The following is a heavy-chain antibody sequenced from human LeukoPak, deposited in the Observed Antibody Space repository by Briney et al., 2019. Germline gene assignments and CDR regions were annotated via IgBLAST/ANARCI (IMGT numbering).Heavy chain of an antibody. Sequence: ASVKVSCKASGYTFTGYYMHWVRQAPGQGLEWMGWINPNTGGTNYAQKFQGRVTMTRDTSISTAYMDLSRLRSDDTAVYYCATALVLEDAFDIWGQGTMVTVSS. CDR2: INPNTGGT. CDR1: GYTFTGYY. J-gene: IGHJ3*02. CDR3: ATALVLEDAFDI. V-gene: IGHV1-2*02. D-gene: IGHD2-15*01.